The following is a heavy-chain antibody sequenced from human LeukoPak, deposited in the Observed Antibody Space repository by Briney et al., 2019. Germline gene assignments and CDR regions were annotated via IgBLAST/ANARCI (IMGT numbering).Heavy chain of an antibody. CDR3: ARDSSTYDILTRGDNWFDP. D-gene: IGHD3-9*01. V-gene: IGHV4-59*01. J-gene: IGHJ5*02. CDR1: GGSISGYY. CDR2: IYYSGST. Sequence: SETLSLTCTVSGGSISGYYWSWLRQPPGKGLEWIGYIYYSGSTKSNPSLRSRVTISVDTSKNQFSLRLSSVTAADTAVYYCARDSSTYDILTRGDNWFDPWGQGTLVTVSS.